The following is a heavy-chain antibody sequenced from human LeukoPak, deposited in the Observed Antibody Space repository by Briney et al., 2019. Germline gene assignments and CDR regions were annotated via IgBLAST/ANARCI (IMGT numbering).Heavy chain of an antibody. D-gene: IGHD6-13*01. CDR1: GYSISSGYY. J-gene: IGHJ6*03. Sequence: PSETLSLTCTVSGYSISSGYYWGWIRQPPGKGLEWIGSIYHSGSTYYNPSLKSRVTISVDTSTNQFSLKLSSVTAADTAVYYCARVRGIAAAGHRGKVGYYYYYMDVWGKGTTVTVSS. CDR3: ARVRGIAAAGHRGKVGYYYYYMDV. V-gene: IGHV4-38-2*02. CDR2: IYHSGST.